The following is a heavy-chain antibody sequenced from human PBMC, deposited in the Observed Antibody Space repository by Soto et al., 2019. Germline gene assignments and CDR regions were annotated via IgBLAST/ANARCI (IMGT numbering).Heavy chain of an antibody. D-gene: IGHD2-21*02. CDR1: GFSLSTSGVG. V-gene: IGHV2-5*02. J-gene: IGHJ6*02. CDR3: IQSRCGGDCLQSYASHYYYGLDV. Sequence: QITLKESGPTLVKPTQTLTLTCTFSGFSLSTSGVGVGWIRQPPGKALEWLALIYWDDDKRYSPSLRSRLTISKDTSKNQVALTMTNMDPADTATYYCIQSRCGGDCLQSYASHYYYGLDVWGQGTTVAVSS. CDR2: IYWDDDK.